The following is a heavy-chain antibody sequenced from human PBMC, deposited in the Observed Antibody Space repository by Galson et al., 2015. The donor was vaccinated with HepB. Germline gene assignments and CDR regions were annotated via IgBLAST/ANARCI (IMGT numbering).Heavy chain of an antibody. V-gene: IGHV3-30*04. CDR1: GFTFNSFA. J-gene: IGHJ4*02. D-gene: IGHD2-2*01. CDR3: AKDSAWRTIRMPDY. Sequence: SLRLSCAASGFTFNSFAMHWVRQAPGKGLEWLAVISYDVINKNYADSVKGRFTISRDNSKNTLYLQMSSPKTEDTAVYFCAKDSAWRTIRMPDYWGQGTLVTVSS. CDR2: ISYDVINK.